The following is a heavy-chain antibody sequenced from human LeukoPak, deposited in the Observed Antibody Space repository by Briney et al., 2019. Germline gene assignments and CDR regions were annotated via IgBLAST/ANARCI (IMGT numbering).Heavy chain of an antibody. V-gene: IGHV1-18*01. CDR3: ARNYESSGYFSAFDAFAT. D-gene: IGHD3-22*01. Sequence: ASVKVSCKASGYTFTGDGISWVRQAPGQGLEWMGWISAYNGNTNYAQKLQGRVTMTTDTSTSTAYIELRSLRSDDTAVYYCARNYESSGYFSAFDAFATWGQGTLVTASS. CDR1: GYTFTGDG. J-gene: IGHJ3*02. CDR2: ISAYNGNT.